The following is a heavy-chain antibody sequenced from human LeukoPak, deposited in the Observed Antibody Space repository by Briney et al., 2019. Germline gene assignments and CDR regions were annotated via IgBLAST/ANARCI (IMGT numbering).Heavy chain of an antibody. J-gene: IGHJ6*02. V-gene: IGHV4-59*01. CDR2: IYFSGST. Sequence: SETLSLTCTVSGGSINGYYWSWIRQPPGKGLEWIGYIYFSGSTDYNPSLKSRVTISVDTSKNQFFLKLTSVTAADTAVYYCARGEALRQNYGMDVWGQGTTDTVSS. CDR3: ARGEALRQNYGMDV. CDR1: GGSINGYY.